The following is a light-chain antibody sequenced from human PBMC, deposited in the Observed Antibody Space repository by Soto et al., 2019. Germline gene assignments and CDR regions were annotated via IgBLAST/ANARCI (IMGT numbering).Light chain of an antibody. CDR2: EIS. CDR1: QSVDNNY. V-gene: IGKV3-20*01. J-gene: IGKJ4*01. Sequence: EIVLTQSPGTLSLSPGERATLSCRASQSVDNNYLAWFQQKPGQAPRLLIYEISNRATGVPDRFGGTGSGTDFTLSISRLEPEDFAVYYCQQSSYSPLTFGGGT. CDR3: QQSSYSPLT.